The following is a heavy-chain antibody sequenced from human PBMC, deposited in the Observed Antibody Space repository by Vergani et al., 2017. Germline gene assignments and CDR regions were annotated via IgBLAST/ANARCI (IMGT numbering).Heavy chain of an antibody. CDR1: GFTFSSYG. D-gene: IGHD3-22*01. CDR3: AKDTGYYYDSSGYYPLFDY. J-gene: IGHJ4*02. Sequence: QVQLVESGGGVVQPGRSLRLSCAASGFTFSSYGMHWVRQAPGKGLEWVAVIWYDGSNKYYADSVKGRFTISRDNSKNTLYLQMNSLRAEDTAVYYCAKDTGYYYDSSGYYPLFDYWGQGTLVTVSS. CDR2: IWYDGSNK. V-gene: IGHV3-33*06.